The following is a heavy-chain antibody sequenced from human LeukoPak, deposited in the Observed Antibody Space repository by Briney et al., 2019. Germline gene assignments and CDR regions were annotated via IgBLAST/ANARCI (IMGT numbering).Heavy chain of an antibody. D-gene: IGHD3-10*01. CDR3: ARGLREFGYYYYHMDV. Sequence: NPSETLSLTCSVSGGSISSSNYYWSWIRQPPGKGLEWIGEINDSGRINYNPSLKSRVTISLDTSKNQFSLKLRSVTAADTAVYYCARGLREFGYYYYHMDVWDIGTTVTVSS. V-gene: IGHV4-39*07. CDR1: GGSISSSNYY. J-gene: IGHJ6*03. CDR2: INDSGRI.